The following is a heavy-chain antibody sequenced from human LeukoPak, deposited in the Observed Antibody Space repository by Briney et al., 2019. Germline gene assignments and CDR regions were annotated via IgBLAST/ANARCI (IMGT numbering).Heavy chain of an antibody. Sequence: PSETLSLTCTVSGYSISSGYYWGWIRQPPGKGLEWIGGIYHSGSTYYNPSLKSRVTISVDTSKNQFSLKLSSVTAADTAVYYCAREGIVVVPAAISWFDPWGQGTLVTVSS. CDR1: GYSISSGYY. V-gene: IGHV4-38-2*02. D-gene: IGHD2-2*02. J-gene: IGHJ5*02. CDR2: IYHSGST. CDR3: AREGIVVVPAAISWFDP.